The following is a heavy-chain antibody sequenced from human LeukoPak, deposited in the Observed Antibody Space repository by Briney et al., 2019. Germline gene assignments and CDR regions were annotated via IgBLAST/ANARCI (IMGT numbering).Heavy chain of an antibody. D-gene: IGHD7-27*01. CDR2: IYSGGNT. J-gene: IGHJ4*02. CDR1: GFTIGTNY. CDR3: ASNGGNSGIFLQLDY. Sequence: GGSLRLSCAASGFTIGTNYQSWVRQAPGKRLEWVSVIYSGGNTYYADSVKGRFTISRDDSKKTLYLQMNSRRVEDTAVYYCASNGGNSGIFLQLDYWGQGTLVTVSS. V-gene: IGHV3-66*02.